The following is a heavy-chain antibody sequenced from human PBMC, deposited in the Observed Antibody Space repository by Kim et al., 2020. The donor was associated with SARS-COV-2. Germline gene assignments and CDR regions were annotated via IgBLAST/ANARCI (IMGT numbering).Heavy chain of an antibody. V-gene: IGHV1-18*01. J-gene: IGHJ4*02. Sequence: YAQKLQGRVTMTTDTSTSTAYMELRSLRSDDTAVYYCARAGRGRHAFFDYWGQGTLVTVSS. CDR3: ARAGRGRHAFFDY. D-gene: IGHD3-10*01.